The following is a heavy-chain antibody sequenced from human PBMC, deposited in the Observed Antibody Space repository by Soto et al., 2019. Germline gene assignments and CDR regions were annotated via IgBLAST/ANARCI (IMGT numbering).Heavy chain of an antibody. CDR2: IVVGSGNT. J-gene: IGHJ4*01. D-gene: IGHD3-16*01. Sequence: SVKVSFKASGVTFPSSAMQWVRQARGQRLEWIGWIVVGSGNTNYAQKFQERVTITRDMSTSTAYMELSSLRSEDTAVYYCSVERGGDLRKXPAYRGQGSSVIVSS. V-gene: IGHV1-58*02. CDR1: GVTFPSSA. CDR3: SVERGGDLRKXPAY.